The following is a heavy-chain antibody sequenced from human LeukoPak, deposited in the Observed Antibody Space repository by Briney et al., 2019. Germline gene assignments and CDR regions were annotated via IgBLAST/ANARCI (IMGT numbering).Heavy chain of an antibody. CDR1: GFTFSSYS. CDR3: ARDCSGGSCYPHSYYYYGMDV. CDR2: ISSSSSTI. Sequence: GGSLRLSCAASGFTFSSYSMNWVRQAPVKGLEWVSYISSSSSTIYYADSVKGRFTISRDNAKNSLYLQMNSLRAEDTAVYYCARDCSGGSCYPHSYYYYGMDVWGQGTTVAVSS. D-gene: IGHD2-15*01. V-gene: IGHV3-48*01. J-gene: IGHJ6*02.